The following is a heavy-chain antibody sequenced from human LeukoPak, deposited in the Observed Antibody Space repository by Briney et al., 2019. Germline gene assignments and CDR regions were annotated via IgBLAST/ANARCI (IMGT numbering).Heavy chain of an antibody. V-gene: IGHV3-7*01. J-gene: IGHJ4*02. CDR2: IKQDGNEK. D-gene: IGHD6-13*01. CDR3: GRDRIAERGTGWRVDY. CDR1: GFTFSSYW. Sequence: GGSLRLSCAASGFTFSSYWMSWVRQAPGKGLEWVANIKQDGNEKYYLDSVKGRFTISRDNAKNSPYLQMNSLRDEDTAVYYCGRDRIAERGTGWRVDYWAQGTLVTVSS.